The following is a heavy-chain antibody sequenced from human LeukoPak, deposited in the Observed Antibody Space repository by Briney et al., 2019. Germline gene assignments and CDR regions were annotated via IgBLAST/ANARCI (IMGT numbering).Heavy chain of an antibody. V-gene: IGHV4-59*08. CDR2: IYYSGST. CDR3: ARHGILVVWGAFDI. D-gene: IGHD2-2*01. Sequence: SETLSLTCTVSGGSISSYYWSWIQQPPGKGLEWIGYIYYSGSTNYNPSLKSRVTISVDTSKNQFSLKLSSVTAADTAVYYCARHGILVVWGAFDIWGQGTMVTVSS. J-gene: IGHJ3*02. CDR1: GGSISSYY.